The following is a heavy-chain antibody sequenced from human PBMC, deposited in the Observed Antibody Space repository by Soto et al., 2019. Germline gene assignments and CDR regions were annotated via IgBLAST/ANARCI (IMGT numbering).Heavy chain of an antibody. V-gene: IGHV3-23*01. D-gene: IGHD2-8*01. CDR2: ISGSGGST. J-gene: IGHJ6*02. Sequence: PGGSLRLSCAASGFTFSSYAMSWVRQAPGKGLEWVSAISGSGGSTYYADSVKGRFTISRDNSKNTLYLQMNSLRAEDTAVYYCAKWMVYALLMRGMDVWGQGTTVTVSS. CDR3: AKWMVYALLMRGMDV. CDR1: GFTFSSYA.